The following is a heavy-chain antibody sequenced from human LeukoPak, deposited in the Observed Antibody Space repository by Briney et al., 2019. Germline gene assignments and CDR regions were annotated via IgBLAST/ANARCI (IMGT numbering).Heavy chain of an antibody. Sequence: PGGSLRLSCAASGFTFSSCEMNWVRQAPGKGLEWVSYISRSGNTIYYADSVKGRFSISRDNAKNSLYLQMNSLRAEDTAVYYCARDAAKAAGNFWYFDLWGRGTLVTVSS. J-gene: IGHJ2*01. D-gene: IGHD1-7*01. CDR3: ARDAAKAAGNFWYFDL. CDR2: ISRSGNTI. V-gene: IGHV3-48*03. CDR1: GFTFSSCE.